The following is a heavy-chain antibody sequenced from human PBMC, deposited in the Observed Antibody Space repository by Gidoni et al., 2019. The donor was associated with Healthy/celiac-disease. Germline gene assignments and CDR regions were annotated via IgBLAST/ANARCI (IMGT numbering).Heavy chain of an antibody. CDR1: GYTFTGYY. CDR3: ARESERLVSLSSHSNWFDP. J-gene: IGHJ5*02. CDR2: INPNSGGT. D-gene: IGHD6-13*01. Sequence: QVQLVQSGAEVKKPGASVKVSCKASGYTFTGYYMHWVRQAPGQGLEWMGWINPNSGGTNYAQKFQGWVTMTRDTSISTAYMELSRLRSDDTAVYYCARESERLVSLSSHSNWFDPWGQGTLVTVSS. V-gene: IGHV1-2*04.